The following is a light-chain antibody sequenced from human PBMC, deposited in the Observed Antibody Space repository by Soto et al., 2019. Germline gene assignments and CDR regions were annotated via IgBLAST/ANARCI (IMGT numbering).Light chain of an antibody. Sequence: EIVLTQSPATLSSFPGDRVTLSCRASQTVRNNYLAWYQQKPGQAPRLLIYAAFSRATGIPDRFSGSGSGTDFSLTISRLEAEDFAVYYCQQYGSSPRTFGQGTKVDIK. CDR1: QTVRNNY. V-gene: IGKV3-20*01. CDR2: AAF. J-gene: IGKJ1*01. CDR3: QQYGSSPRT.